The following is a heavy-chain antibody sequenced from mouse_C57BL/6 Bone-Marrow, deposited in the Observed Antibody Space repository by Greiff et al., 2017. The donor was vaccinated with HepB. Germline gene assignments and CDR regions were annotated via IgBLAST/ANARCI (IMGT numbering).Heavy chain of an antibody. CDR1: GFTFSSYT. V-gene: IGHV5-9*01. CDR3: ARHWYFDV. J-gene: IGHJ1*03. Sequence: EVMLVESGGGLVKPGGSLKLSCAASGFTFSSYTMSWVRQTPEKRLEWVATISGGGGNTYYPDSVKGRSTISRDNAKNTLYLQMSSLRSEDTALYYCARHWYFDVWGTGTTVTVSS. CDR2: ISGGGGNT.